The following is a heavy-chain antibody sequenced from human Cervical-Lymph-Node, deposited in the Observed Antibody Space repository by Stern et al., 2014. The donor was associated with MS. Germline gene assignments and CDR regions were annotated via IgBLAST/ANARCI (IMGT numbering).Heavy chain of an antibody. D-gene: IGHD3-16*01. CDR2: IIPIIGTA. Sequence: QVQLVQSGAEVKKPGSSVKVSCKASGDTFTSYAFSWVRQAPGQGLEWMGGIIPIIGTANYAQKFQGRVSITADESTSTAYMELSSLRSEDTAVYYCARGLREYFYYYYGMDVWGQGTTVTVSS. CDR1: GDTFTSYA. V-gene: IGHV1-69*01. J-gene: IGHJ6*02. CDR3: ARGLREYFYYYYGMDV.